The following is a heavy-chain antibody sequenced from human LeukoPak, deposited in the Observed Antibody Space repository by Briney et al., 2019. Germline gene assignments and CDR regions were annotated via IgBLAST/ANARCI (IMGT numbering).Heavy chain of an antibody. V-gene: IGHV5-51*01. D-gene: IGHD2-21*02. CDR3: ARTYCGGDCYSGYFDY. Sequence: GESLKISCKGSGCSFTSYWIGWVRQMPGKGLEWMGIIYPGDSDTRYSPSFQGQVTISADKSISTAYLQWSSLKASDTAMYYCARTYCGGDCYSGYFDYWGQGTLVTVSS. CDR2: IYPGDSDT. J-gene: IGHJ4*02. CDR1: GCSFTSYW.